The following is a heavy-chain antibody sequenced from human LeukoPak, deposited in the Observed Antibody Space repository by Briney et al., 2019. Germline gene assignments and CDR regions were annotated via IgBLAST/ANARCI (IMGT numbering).Heavy chain of an antibody. Sequence: GGSLRLSCAASGFTFSSYAMSWVRQAPGKGLEWVSYISSSGSTIYYADSVKGRFTISRDNAKNSLYLQMNSLRAEDTAVYYCARAYSYGSYLAFDYWGQGTLVTVSS. V-gene: IGHV3-48*04. J-gene: IGHJ4*02. CDR1: GFTFSSYA. CDR2: ISSSGSTI. CDR3: ARAYSYGSYLAFDY. D-gene: IGHD5-18*01.